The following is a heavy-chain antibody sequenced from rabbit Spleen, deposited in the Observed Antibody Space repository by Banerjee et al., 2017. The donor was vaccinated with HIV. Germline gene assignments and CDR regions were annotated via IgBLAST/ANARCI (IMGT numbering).Heavy chain of an antibody. D-gene: IGHD2-1*01. CDR1: GFDFSSYG. CDR2: IDLLFGNT. Sequence: QEQLGGSGGGLVQPGGSLKLSCKASGFDFSSYGVCWVRQAPGKGLEWIGYIDLLFGNTYYASGVNGRFTISSHNAQNTLYLQLNSLTVADTATYFCVRDQAGDADYGPYYFNLWGPGTLVTVS. V-gene: IGHV1S47*01. J-gene: IGHJ4*01. CDR3: VRDQAGDADYGPYYFNL.